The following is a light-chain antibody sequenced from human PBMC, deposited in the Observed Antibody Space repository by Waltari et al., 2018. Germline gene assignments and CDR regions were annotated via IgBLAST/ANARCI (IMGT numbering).Light chain of an antibody. J-gene: IGLJ3*02. V-gene: IGLV2-14*03. CDR2: DVS. CDR3: SSYTRSSTWV. CDR1: SSDVGGYNY. Sequence: QSALTQPASVSGSPGQSITIPCTRTSSDVGGYNYVPWYQQHPGKAPKLMIYDVSNRPSGVSNRFSGSKSGNTASLTISGLQAEDEADYYCSSYTRSSTWVFGGGTKLTVL.